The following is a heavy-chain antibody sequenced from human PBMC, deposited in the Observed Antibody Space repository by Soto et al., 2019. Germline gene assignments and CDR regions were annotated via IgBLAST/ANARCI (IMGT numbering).Heavy chain of an antibody. CDR3: ARERDDSRWSSAEYFQH. Sequence: GASVKFSCKASGYTFTSYAMHWLRQAPGQGLEWMGWISAYNGNTNYAQKLQDRVTMTTDTFTSTAYMELRSLRSDDSAVYYCARERDDSRWSSAEYFQHWGQGTLVTVSS. V-gene: IGHV1-18*01. J-gene: IGHJ1*01. D-gene: IGHD6-13*01. CDR1: GYTFTSYA. CDR2: ISAYNGNT.